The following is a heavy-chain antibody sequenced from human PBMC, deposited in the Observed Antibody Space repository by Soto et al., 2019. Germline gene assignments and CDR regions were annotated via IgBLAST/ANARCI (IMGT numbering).Heavy chain of an antibody. CDR1: GGSFSGYY. Sequence: QVQLQQWGAGLLKPSETLSLTCAVYGGSFSGYYWSWIRQPPGKGLEWIGEINHSGSTNYNLSLKSRVTISVDTSKNQFSLKLSSVTAADTAVYYCARVAVAGIGFDYWGQGTLVTVSS. CDR2: INHSGST. CDR3: ARVAVAGIGFDY. D-gene: IGHD6-19*01. V-gene: IGHV4-34*01. J-gene: IGHJ4*02.